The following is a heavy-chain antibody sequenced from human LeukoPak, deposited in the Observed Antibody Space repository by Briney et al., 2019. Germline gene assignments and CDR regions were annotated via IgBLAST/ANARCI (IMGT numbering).Heavy chain of an antibody. V-gene: IGHV3-23*01. CDR1: GFTFSSYA. CDR2: ISGSGGST. D-gene: IGHD1-26*01. J-gene: IGHJ4*02. CDR3: ARDRGGSYSAIDY. Sequence: GGSLRLSCAASGFTFSSYAMSWVRQAPGKGLEWVSAISGSGGSTYYADSVKGRFTISRDNARNSLYLQMNSLRAEDTAVYYCARDRGGSYSAIDYWGQGTLVTVSS.